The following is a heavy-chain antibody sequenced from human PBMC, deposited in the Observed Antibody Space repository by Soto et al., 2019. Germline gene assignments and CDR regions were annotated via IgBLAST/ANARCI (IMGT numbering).Heavy chain of an antibody. V-gene: IGHV3-53*04. J-gene: IGHJ4*02. D-gene: IGHD3-22*01. CDR3: ASGLYYYDSSGYYVAYDY. CDR2: IYSGGST. Sequence: GGSLRLSCAASGFTVSSNYMSWVRQAPGKGLEWVSVIYSGGSTYYADSVKGRFTISRHNSKNTLYLQMNSLRAEDTAVYYCASGLYYYDSSGYYVAYDYWGQGTLVTVSS. CDR1: GFTVSSNY.